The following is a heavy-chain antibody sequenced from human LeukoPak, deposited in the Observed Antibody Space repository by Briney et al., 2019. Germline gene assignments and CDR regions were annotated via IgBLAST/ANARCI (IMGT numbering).Heavy chain of an antibody. Sequence: SETLPLTCTVSGYSISSGYYWGWIRQPPGKGLEWIGSIYHSGSTYYNPSLKSRVTISVDTSKNQFSLKLSSVTAADTAVYYCARAGVKYSYGREGYYYYYMDVWGKGTTVTVSS. CDR2: IYHSGST. J-gene: IGHJ6*03. CDR1: GYSISSGYY. D-gene: IGHD5-18*01. V-gene: IGHV4-38-2*02. CDR3: ARAGVKYSYGREGYYYYYMDV.